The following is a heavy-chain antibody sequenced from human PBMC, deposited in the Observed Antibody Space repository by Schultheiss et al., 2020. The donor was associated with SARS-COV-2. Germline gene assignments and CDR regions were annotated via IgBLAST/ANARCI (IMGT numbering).Heavy chain of an antibody. J-gene: IGHJ6*02. CDR3: ARDYNSDYGLDV. D-gene: IGHD5-24*01. CDR2: IGTAGDT. V-gene: IGHV3-13*04. CDR1: GFTFSSYA. Sequence: GGSLRLSCSASGFTFSSYAMHWVRQAPGKGLEYVSAIGTAGDTYYPGSVKGRFTISRENAKNSLYLQMNSLRAEDTAVYYCARDYNSDYGLDVWGQGTTVTVSS.